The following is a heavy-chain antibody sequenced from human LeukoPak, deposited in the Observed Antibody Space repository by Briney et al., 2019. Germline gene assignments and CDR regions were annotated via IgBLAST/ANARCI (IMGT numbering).Heavy chain of an antibody. CDR1: GYSINSGYY. J-gene: IGHJ6*03. CDR3: ARSVNYYYGSGSYRGYYYYYYMDV. CDR2: INHSGST. D-gene: IGHD3-10*01. Sequence: PSETLSLACTVSGYSINSGYYWAWIRQPPGKGLEWIGEINHSGSTNYNPSLKSRVTISVDTSKNQFSLKLSSVTAADTAVYYCARSVNYYYGSGSYRGYYYYYYMDVWAKGPRSPSP. V-gene: IGHV4-38-2*02.